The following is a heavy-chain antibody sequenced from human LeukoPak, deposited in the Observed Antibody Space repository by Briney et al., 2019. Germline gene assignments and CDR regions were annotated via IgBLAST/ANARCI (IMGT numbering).Heavy chain of an antibody. J-gene: IGHJ1*01. Sequence: GGSLRLSCAASGFTFSSYAMHWVRQAPGKGLEWVAVISYDGSNKYYADSVKGRFTISRDNSKNTLYLQMNSLRAEDTAVYYCARDRGVYYDSSAPSFQHWGQGTLVTVSS. CDR2: ISYDGSNK. CDR1: GFTFSSYA. CDR3: ARDRGVYYDSSAPSFQH. V-gene: IGHV3-30*04. D-gene: IGHD3-22*01.